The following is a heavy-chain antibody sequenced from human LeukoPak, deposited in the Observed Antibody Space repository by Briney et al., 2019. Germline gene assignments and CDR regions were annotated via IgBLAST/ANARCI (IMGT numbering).Heavy chain of an antibody. D-gene: IGHD2-15*01. V-gene: IGHV4-34*01. Sequence: SETLSLTCAVYGGSFSGYYWSWIRQPPGKGLEWIGEINHRGSTNYNPSLKSRVTISVDTSKNQFSLKLSSVTAADTAVYYCARRVELRYCSGGSCYVGAFDIWGQGTMVTVSS. J-gene: IGHJ3*02. CDR3: ARRVELRYCSGGSCYVGAFDI. CDR1: GGSFSGYY. CDR2: INHRGST.